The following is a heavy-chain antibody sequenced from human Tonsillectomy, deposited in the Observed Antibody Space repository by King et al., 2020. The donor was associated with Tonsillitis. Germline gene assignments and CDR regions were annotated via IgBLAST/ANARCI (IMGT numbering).Heavy chain of an antibody. J-gene: IGHJ4*02. CDR3: ARGGYSYGPDY. CDR1: GFTFSSYS. Sequence: VQLVESGGGLVKPGGALRLSCAASGFTFSSYSMNWVRQAPGKGLEWVASISRSSSYIYYADSVNGLFTISRDNAKNSLYLQINSLRAEDTAVYYCARGGYSYGPDYWGQGTLVTVSS. V-gene: IGHV3-21*01. D-gene: IGHD5-18*01. CDR2: ISRSSSYI.